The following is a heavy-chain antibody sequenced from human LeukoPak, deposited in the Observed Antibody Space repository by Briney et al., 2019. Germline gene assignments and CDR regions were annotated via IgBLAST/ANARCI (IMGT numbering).Heavy chain of an antibody. CDR2: IYPGDSDT. CDR1: GYSFNTYW. D-gene: IGHD2-15*01. Sequence: GESLKISCRCSGYSFNTYWNRCMRQMPGKCLEWMGIIYPGDSDTRYSPSPQDQVTMSADKSINTAYLQWSSLKASDTAMYYCARRQGCSSSSCPPDSWGQGTLVTVSS. CDR3: ARRQGCSSSSCPPDS. V-gene: IGHV5-51*01. J-gene: IGHJ4*02.